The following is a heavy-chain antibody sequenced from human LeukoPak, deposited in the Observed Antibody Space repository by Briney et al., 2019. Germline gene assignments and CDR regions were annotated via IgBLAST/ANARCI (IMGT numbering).Heavy chain of an antibody. J-gene: IGHJ6*03. V-gene: IGHV4-34*01. Sequence: SETLSLTCAVYGGSFSGYYWSWIRQPPGKGLERIGEINHSGNTNYNPSLKSRVTISVDTSKNQFSLKLSSVTAADTAVYYCARGPESYYYMDVWGKGTTVTVSS. CDR2: INHSGNT. CDR1: GGSFSGYY. CDR3: ARGPESYYYMDV.